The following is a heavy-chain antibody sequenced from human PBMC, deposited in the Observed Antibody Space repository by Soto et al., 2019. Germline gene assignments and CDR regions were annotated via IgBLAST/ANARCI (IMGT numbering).Heavy chain of an antibody. CDR2: INHSGST. Sequence: SDTLSHTCAVYGGSFSGYYWSWIRHPPGKGLEWIGEINHSGSTNYNPSLKSRVTISVDTSKNQFSPKLSSVTAADTVFYYCARVSGIYYYGMDVWGQGTTVT. CDR1: GGSFSGYY. D-gene: IGHD3-10*01. CDR3: ARVSGIYYYGMDV. V-gene: IGHV4-34*01. J-gene: IGHJ6*02.